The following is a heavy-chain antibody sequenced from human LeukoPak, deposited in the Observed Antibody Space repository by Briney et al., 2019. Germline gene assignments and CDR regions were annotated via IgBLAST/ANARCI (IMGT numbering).Heavy chain of an antibody. V-gene: IGHV3-48*04. J-gene: IGHJ6*03. D-gene: IGHD2-2*02. CDR1: GFTFSSYS. Sequence: GGSLRLSCAASGFTFSSYSMNWVCQAPGKGLEWVSYISSSSSTIYYADSVKGRFTISRDNAKNSLYLQMNSLRAEDTAVYYCARPPAAIDDPYYYYYYMDVWGKGTTVTVSS. CDR3: ARPPAAIDDPYYYYYYMDV. CDR2: ISSSSSTI.